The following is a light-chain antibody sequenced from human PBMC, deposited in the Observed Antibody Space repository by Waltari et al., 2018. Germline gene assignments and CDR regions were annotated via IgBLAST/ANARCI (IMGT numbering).Light chain of an antibody. CDR2: DVS. CDR3: SSYTSSSTHNYV. Sequence: QSALTQPASVSGSPGQSITISCTGTSSDVGGYNYVSWYQQHPGKAPKLMIDDVSNRPSGVSNRFSGAKSGNTASLTISGLQAEDEADYYCSSYTSSSTHNYVFGTGTKVTVL. V-gene: IGLV2-14*03. J-gene: IGLJ1*01. CDR1: SSDVGGYNY.